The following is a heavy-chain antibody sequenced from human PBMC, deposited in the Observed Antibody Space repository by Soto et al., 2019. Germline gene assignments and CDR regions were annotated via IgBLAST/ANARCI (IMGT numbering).Heavy chain of an antibody. V-gene: IGHV3-30*18. D-gene: IGHD6-19*01. J-gene: IGHJ4*02. CDR2: IAYDGSNK. CDR3: AKIGGIAVAGLSETLIDY. CDR1: GFTFSSYG. Sequence: QVQLVESGGGVVQPGRSLRLSCAASGFTFSSYGMHWVRQAPGKGLEWVAVIAYDGSNKYYADSVKGRFTISRDNSKNTLYLQMNSLRAEDTAVYYCAKIGGIAVAGLSETLIDYWGQGTLVTVSS.